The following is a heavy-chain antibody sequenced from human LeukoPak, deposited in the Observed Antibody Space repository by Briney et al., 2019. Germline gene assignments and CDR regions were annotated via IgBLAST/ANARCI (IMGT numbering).Heavy chain of an antibody. CDR3: TRTNRDWVPSDY. CDR2: VAHHGKT. V-gene: IGHV4-4*02. D-gene: IGHD2-21*01. Sequence: SGTLSLTCAVCCGSINNANWWSWVRQPPGKGLEWIAEVAHHGKTNYNPSLESRVTVSLDKSKSQFSLNLTSVTAADAAVYFCTRTNRDWVPSDYWGQGTLVTVSS. J-gene: IGHJ4*02. CDR1: CGSINNANW.